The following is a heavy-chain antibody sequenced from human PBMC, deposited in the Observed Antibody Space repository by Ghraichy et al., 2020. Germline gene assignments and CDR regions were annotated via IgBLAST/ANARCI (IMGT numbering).Heavy chain of an antibody. J-gene: IGHJ4*02. V-gene: IGHV4-4*07. CDR3: ARWFRYYGEYFDY. Sequence: SETLSLTCTVSGVSISSSFWSWIRQPAGKGLEYIGRIYNNGNTKYNPSLKSRVTMSVDTSKNEFSLKLTSVTAADTAVYYCARWFRYYGEYFDYWGQGTLVTVSS. CDR1: GVSISSSF. D-gene: IGHD4-17*01. CDR2: IYNNGNT.